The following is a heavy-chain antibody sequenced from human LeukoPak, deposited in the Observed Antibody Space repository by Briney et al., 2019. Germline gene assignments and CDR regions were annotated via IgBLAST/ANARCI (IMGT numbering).Heavy chain of an antibody. J-gene: IGHJ5*02. D-gene: IGHD4-17*01. CDR1: GYTFTGYY. CDR3: ARGRHGDNLRDTDWFAP. Sequence: ASVTASCKASGYTFTGYYLHWGRQAPGQGLEWMGRISPDSGGTDYAPKFQGRVSMTRDTSISTAYMEISRLTSHDTAVYYGARGRHGDNLRDTDWFAPWGQGTLVTVSP. CDR2: ISPDSGGT. V-gene: IGHV1-2*06.